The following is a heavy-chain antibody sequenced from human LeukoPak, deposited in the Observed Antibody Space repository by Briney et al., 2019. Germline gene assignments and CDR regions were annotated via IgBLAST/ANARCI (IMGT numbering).Heavy chain of an antibody. V-gene: IGHV3-43*01. CDR2: IGWDGGST. Sequence: SGGSLRLSCAASGFTFDDYTMHWVRQAPGKGLEWVSLIGWDGGSTYYADSVKGRFTISRDNSKNSLYLQMKSLRTEDPALYYCAKGSAVVVIWGEFDYWGQGTLVTVSS. D-gene: IGHD3-22*01. CDR1: GFTFDDYT. CDR3: AKGSAVVVIWGEFDY. J-gene: IGHJ4*02.